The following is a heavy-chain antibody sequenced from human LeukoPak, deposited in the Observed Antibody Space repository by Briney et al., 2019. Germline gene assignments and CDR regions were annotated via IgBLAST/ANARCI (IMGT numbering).Heavy chain of an antibody. D-gene: IGHD4-17*01. CDR1: GGSISSYY. CDR3: ARDIYATVTRGYYYYYMDV. J-gene: IGHJ6*03. V-gene: IGHV4-4*07. Sequence: SETPSLTCPVSGGSISSYYWSWIRQPAGKGLEWIGRIYTSGSTNYNPSLKSRVTISVDTSKNQFSLKLSSVTAADTAVYYCARDIYATVTRGYYYYYMDVWGKGTTVTISS. CDR2: IYTSGST.